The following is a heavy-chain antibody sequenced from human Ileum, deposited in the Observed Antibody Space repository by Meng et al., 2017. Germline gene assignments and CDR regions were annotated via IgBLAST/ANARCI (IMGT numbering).Heavy chain of an antibody. CDR2: IHHSGST. Sequence: WGAGLFGPSLPRPRTRAVDGGSYSGYYWSWIRQPPEKGLEWIGEIHHSGSTTYNPSLKSRVTTSVATPKNQFSLKLTSVTAAETAVYYCARGAWLVRGVIISSFDYWGQGALVTVSS. CDR1: GGSYSGYY. J-gene: IGHJ4*02. D-gene: IGHD3-10*01. CDR3: ARGAWLVRGVIISSFDY. V-gene: IGHV4-34*01.